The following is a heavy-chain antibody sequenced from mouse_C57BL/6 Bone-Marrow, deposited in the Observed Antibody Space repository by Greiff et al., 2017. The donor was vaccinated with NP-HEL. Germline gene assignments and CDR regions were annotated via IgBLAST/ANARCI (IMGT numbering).Heavy chain of an antibody. V-gene: IGHV1-64*01. CDR2: IHPNSGST. D-gene: IGHD2-3*01. CDR1: GYTFTSYW. Sequence: QVQLQQPGAELVKPGASVKLSCKASGYTFTSYWMHWVKQRPGQGLEWIGMIHPNSGSTNYNEKFKSKPTLTVDKSSSTAYMQLSSLTSEDSAVYYCARWLLPYYFDYWGQGTTLTVSS. CDR3: ARWLLPYYFDY. J-gene: IGHJ2*01.